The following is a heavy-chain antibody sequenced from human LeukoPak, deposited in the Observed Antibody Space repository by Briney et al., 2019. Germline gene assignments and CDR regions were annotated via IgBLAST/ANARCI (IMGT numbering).Heavy chain of an antibody. CDR3: ARMSSGWSRAFDI. D-gene: IGHD6-19*01. CDR2: IYSGGST. J-gene: IGHJ3*02. Sequence: GGSLRLSCAASGFTFSSTYMSWVRQAPGKGLEWGSDIYSGGSTYYADSVKGRFTISRDNSKNTLYLQMNSLRAEDTAVYYCARMSSGWSRAFDIWGQGTMVTVSS. V-gene: IGHV3-66*02. CDR1: GFTFSSTY.